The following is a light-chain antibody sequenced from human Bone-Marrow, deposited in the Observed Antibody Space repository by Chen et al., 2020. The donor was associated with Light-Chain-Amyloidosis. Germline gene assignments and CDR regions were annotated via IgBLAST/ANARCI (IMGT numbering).Light chain of an antibody. CDR1: DLPTKY. Sequence: SYELTQPPSVSVSPGQTARITCSGDDLPTKYAYWYQQKPGQAPVLVIHRDTERPSGISERFSGSSSGTTAMLTISGVQAEDEAYYHCQSADSSGTYEVIFGGGTKLTVL. CDR2: RDT. V-gene: IGLV3-25*03. CDR3: QSADSSGTYEVI. J-gene: IGLJ2*01.